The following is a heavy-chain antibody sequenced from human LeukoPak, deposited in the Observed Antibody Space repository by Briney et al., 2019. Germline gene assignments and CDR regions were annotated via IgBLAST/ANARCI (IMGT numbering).Heavy chain of an antibody. CDR2: ISSSSSYI. CDR1: GFTFSSYS. J-gene: IGHJ6*04. Sequence: GGSLRPSCAASGFTFSSYSMNWVRQAPGKGLEWVSSISSSSSYIYYADSVKGRFTISRDNAKNSLYLQMNSLRAEDTAVYYCARDSLLLWFGTNYYGMDVWGKGTTVTVSS. CDR3: ARDSLLLWFGTNYYGMDV. D-gene: IGHD3-10*01. V-gene: IGHV3-21*01.